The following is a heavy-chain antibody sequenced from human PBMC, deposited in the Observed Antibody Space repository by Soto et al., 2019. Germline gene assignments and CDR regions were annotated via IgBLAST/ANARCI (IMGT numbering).Heavy chain of an antibody. V-gene: IGHV4-4*02. CDR1: GGSTSTSNW. CDR2: VYHSGST. D-gene: IGHD1-1*01. Sequence: QVQLQESGPGLVKPSGTLSLTCAVSGGSTSTSNWWSWVRQPAGKGLEWIGEVYHSGSTNYNPSFKSRVAMSVDKSKNQFSLKLNSVTAADTALYYCARTSTSGTRFDYWGQGSLVTVSS. CDR3: ARTSTSGTRFDY. J-gene: IGHJ4*02.